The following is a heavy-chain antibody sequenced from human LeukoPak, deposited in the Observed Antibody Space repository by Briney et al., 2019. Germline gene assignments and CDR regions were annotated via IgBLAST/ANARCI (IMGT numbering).Heavy chain of an antibody. CDR1: GFTFDDYG. V-gene: IGHV3-20*04. CDR2: INWSGGST. CDR3: ASSKGYSSSWYYFDY. D-gene: IGHD6-13*01. Sequence: GGSLRLSCTASGFTFDDYGMTWVRQAPGKGLEWVSHINWSGGSTSYADSVKGRFTISRDNAKNSLYLQMNSLRAEDTALYYCASSKGYSSSWYYFDYWGQGTLVTVSS. J-gene: IGHJ4*02.